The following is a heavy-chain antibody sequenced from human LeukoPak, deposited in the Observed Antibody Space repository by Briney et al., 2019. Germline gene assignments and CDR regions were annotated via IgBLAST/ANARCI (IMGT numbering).Heavy chain of an antibody. D-gene: IGHD3-22*01. CDR1: RFIFSSFV. V-gene: IGHV3-21*01. CDR2: ISSSSSYI. Sequence: GGSLRLSCAASRFIFSSFVMNWVRQAPGKGLEWVSSISSSSSYIYYADSVKGRFTISRDNAKRSLYLQMNTLRAEDTALYYCARETYDSSGSLDYWGQGTLVTVSS. CDR3: ARETYDSSGSLDY. J-gene: IGHJ4*02.